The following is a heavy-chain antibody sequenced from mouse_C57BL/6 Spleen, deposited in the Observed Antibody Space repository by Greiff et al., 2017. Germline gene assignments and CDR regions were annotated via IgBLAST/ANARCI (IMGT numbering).Heavy chain of an antibody. Sequence: EVQLVESGGGLVKPGGSLKLSCAASGFTFSSYAMSWVRQTPEKRLEWVATISDGGSYTYYPDNVKGRITISRDNTKNNLDLQMSHLKSEDTAMYYCARARENDDAMDYWGQGTSVTVSS. CDR2: ISDGGSYT. V-gene: IGHV5-4*01. CDR1: GFTFSSYA. J-gene: IGHJ4*01. CDR3: ARARENDDAMDY. D-gene: IGHD2-12*01.